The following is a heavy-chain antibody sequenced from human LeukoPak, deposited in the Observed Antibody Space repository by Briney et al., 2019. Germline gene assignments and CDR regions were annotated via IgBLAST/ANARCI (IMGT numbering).Heavy chain of an antibody. CDR1: GGSISSGGYY. CDR2: ICYSGST. V-gene: IGHV4-31*03. D-gene: IGHD3-9*01. CDR3: ARVDTNYYYYGMDV. Sequence: SETLSLTCTVSGGSISSGGYYWSWIRQHPGTGLEWIGYICYSGSTYYNPSLKSRVTISVDTPKNQFSLKLSSVTAADTAVYYCARVDTNYYYYGMDVWGQGTTVTVSS. J-gene: IGHJ6*02.